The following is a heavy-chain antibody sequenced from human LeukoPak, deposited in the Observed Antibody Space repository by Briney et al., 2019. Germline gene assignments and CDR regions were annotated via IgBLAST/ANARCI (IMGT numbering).Heavy chain of an antibody. V-gene: IGHV4-34*01. Sequence: PWGSLRLSCAASGFIFSDHYMDWVRQPPGKGLEWIGEINHSGSTNYNPSLKSRVTISVDTSKNQFSLKLSSVTAADTAVYYCARGQAWELTRAFDYWGQGTLVTVSS. CDR1: GFIFSDHY. CDR2: INHSGST. J-gene: IGHJ4*02. D-gene: IGHD1-26*01. CDR3: ARGQAWELTRAFDY.